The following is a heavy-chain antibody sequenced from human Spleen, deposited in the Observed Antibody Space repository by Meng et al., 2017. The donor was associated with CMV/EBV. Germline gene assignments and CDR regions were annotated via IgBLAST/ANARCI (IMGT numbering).Heavy chain of an antibody. CDR2: INRSVST. CDR3: ARGLTKKMTTVIPKYYYYAMDV. Sequence: SETLSLTCAVYGASFSDYHWIWIRQSPGKGLEWIGDINRSVSTKYNPSLESRVTMSVDTSKNQFSLKLRSVTATDTAVYYCARGLTKKMTTVIPKYYYYAMDVWGQGTTVTVSS. D-gene: IGHD4-17*01. V-gene: IGHV4-34*01. J-gene: IGHJ6*02. CDR1: GASFSDYH.